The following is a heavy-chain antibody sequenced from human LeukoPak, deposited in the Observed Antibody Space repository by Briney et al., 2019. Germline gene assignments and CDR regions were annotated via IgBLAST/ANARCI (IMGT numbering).Heavy chain of an antibody. CDR2: INPNSGDT. CDR1: GYTFTGYH. Sequence: GASVKVSCKASGYTFTGYHMHWVRQAPGQGLEWMGRINPNSGDTNYAQKFQGRVTMTRDTSISTAYMELSRLTSDDTAMYYCAVLGYCTGNSCYTFSYFDYWGQGTPVTVSS. CDR3: AVLGYCTGNSCYTFSYFDY. V-gene: IGHV1-2*06. D-gene: IGHD2-15*01. J-gene: IGHJ4*02.